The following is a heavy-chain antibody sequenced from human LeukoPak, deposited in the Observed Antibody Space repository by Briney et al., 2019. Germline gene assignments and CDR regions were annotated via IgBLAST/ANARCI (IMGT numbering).Heavy chain of an antibody. CDR2: IGTEDDT. J-gene: IGHJ2*01. CDR1: GFTLRNYD. Sequence: GGSLRLSCTASGFTLRNYDMHWVRQTTEKGLEWVSGIGTEDDTFYPDSVKGRFTISRENAKNSFYLQMNSLRAGDTAVYYCARGRFVLVPSLERWYFDLWGRGTLITVSS. CDR3: ARGRFVLVPSLERWYFDL. V-gene: IGHV3-13*01. D-gene: IGHD2-8*02.